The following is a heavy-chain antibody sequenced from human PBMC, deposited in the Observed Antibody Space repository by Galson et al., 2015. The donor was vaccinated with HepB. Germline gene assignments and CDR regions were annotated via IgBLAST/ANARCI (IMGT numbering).Heavy chain of an antibody. D-gene: IGHD2-15*01. CDR3: AKDGIMVANNPYHFHY. V-gene: IGHV3-23*01. CDR2: ITSSGGNS. CDR1: GFSFTRYA. J-gene: IGHJ4*02. Sequence: SLRLSCAASGFSFTRYAMTWVRQAPGKGLEWVSSITSSGGNSYYTDYVKGRVTVSRDNSKNTLLLQLNSLRAEDTAMYFCAKDGIMVANNPYHFHYWGQGTLVTVSS.